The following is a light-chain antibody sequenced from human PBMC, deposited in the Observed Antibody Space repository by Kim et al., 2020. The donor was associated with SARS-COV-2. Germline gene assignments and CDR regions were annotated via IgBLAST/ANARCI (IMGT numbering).Light chain of an antibody. CDR1: QGISNS. CDR3: QKYNSAPWT. CDR2: DAS. J-gene: IGKJ1*01. Sequence: ASVGDRVTIPCRASQGISNSLAWYQQKPGKGPKVLIYDASTLQSGVPSRFSGSGSGTDFTLTISSLQPEDVATYYCQKYNSAPWTLGQGTKVDIK. V-gene: IGKV1-27*01.